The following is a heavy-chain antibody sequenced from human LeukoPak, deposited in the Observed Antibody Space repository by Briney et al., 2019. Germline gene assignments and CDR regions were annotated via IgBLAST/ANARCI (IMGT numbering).Heavy chain of an antibody. D-gene: IGHD3-10*01. CDR3: ARDLSYGSGIYYGMDV. Sequence: GGSLRLSCAASGFTFSSFWMHWVRQAPGKGLVWVSRINSDGTRPNYADSVKGRFTISRDNSKNTLYLQMNSLRAEDTAVYYCARDLSYGSGIYYGMDVWGQGTTVAVSS. CDR1: GFTFSSFW. J-gene: IGHJ6*02. CDR2: INSDGTRP. V-gene: IGHV3-74*01.